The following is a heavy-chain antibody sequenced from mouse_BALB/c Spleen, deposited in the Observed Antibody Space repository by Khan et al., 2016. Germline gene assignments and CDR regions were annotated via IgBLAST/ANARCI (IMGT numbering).Heavy chain of an antibody. D-gene: IGHD2-13*01. CDR2: INPDSSTI. Sequence: EVKLLESGGGLVQPGGSLKLSCTTSGFDFSRYWMSWVRQAPGRGLEWIGEINPDSSTINYTPSLKDKFIITRDKANNTLYLQMSNVRSEDTALYYCPTYCDVGFAYWGQGTTLTVSS. CDR1: GFDFSRYW. CDR3: PTYCDVGFAY. J-gene: IGHJ2*01. V-gene: IGHV4-1*02.